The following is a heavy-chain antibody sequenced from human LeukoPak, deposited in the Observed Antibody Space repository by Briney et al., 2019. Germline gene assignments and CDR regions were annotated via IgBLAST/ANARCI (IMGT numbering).Heavy chain of an antibody. D-gene: IGHD2-15*01. Sequence: GGSLRPSCAASGFTFSSYDMHWVRQATGKGLEWVSAIGTAGEPYYPGSVKGRFTISRENAKNSLYLQMISLRAGDTAVYYCARGLRYCSGGSCYNSDAFDIWGQGTMVTVSS. V-gene: IGHV3-13*05. CDR1: GFTFSSYD. J-gene: IGHJ3*02. CDR2: IGTAGEP. CDR3: ARGLRYCSGGSCYNSDAFDI.